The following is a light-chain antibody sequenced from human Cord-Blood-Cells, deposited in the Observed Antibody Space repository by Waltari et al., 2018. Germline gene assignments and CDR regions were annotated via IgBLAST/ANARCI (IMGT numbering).Light chain of an antibody. J-gene: IGLJ1*01. Sequence: QSALTPPASVSGSPGPSITIPCTGTSSDVGSYNLVSWYQQHPGKAPKLMIYEGSKRPSGVSNRFSGSKSGNTASLTISGLQAEDEADYYCCSYAGSSTFVFGTGTKVTVL. CDR2: EGS. V-gene: IGLV2-23*01. CDR1: SSDVGSYNL. CDR3: CSYAGSSTFV.